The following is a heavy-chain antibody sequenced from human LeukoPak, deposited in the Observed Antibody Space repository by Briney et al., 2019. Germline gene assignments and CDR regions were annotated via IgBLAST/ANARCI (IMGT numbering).Heavy chain of an antibody. V-gene: IGHV4-59*12. CDR2: IYYSGST. CDR1: GGSISSYY. Sequence: SETLSLTCTVSGGSISSYYWSWIRQPPGKGLEWIGYIYYSGSTNYNPSLKSRVTISVDTSKNQFSLKLSSVTAADTAVYYCARGPVLGPRSYYYYYYMDVWGKGTTVTVSS. D-gene: IGHD4/OR15-4a*01. J-gene: IGHJ6*03. CDR3: ARGPVLGPRSYYYYYYMDV.